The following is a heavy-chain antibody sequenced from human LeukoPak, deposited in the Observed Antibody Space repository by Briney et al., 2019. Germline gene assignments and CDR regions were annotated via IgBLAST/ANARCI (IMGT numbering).Heavy chain of an antibody. D-gene: IGHD1-7*01. J-gene: IGHJ3*02. CDR3: ARGQEWNYAFDI. CDR1: GYTFTGYY. CDR2: ISAYSGNT. Sequence: ASVKVSCKASGYTFTGYYMHWVRQAPGQGLEWMGWISAYSGNTNYAQKFQGRVTMTTDTSTNTAYMELGGLRSADTAVYYCARGQEWNYAFDIWGQGTMVTVSS. V-gene: IGHV1-18*04.